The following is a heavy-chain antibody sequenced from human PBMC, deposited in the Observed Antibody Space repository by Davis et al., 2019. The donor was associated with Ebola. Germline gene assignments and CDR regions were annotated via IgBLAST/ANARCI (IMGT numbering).Heavy chain of an antibody. CDR2: VHGGNGNT. V-gene: IGHV1-3*01. J-gene: IGHJ4*02. CDR1: GYIFTTYA. D-gene: IGHD6-19*01. Sequence: ASVKVSCKASGYIFTTYAMHWVRQAPGQRLEWMGWVHGGNGNTKYSQRFQGRVTITGDTSASTVYLDLTSLRSEDTAVFYCARASFGYNSGWYADYWGPGSLVTVSS. CDR3: ARASFGYNSGWYADY.